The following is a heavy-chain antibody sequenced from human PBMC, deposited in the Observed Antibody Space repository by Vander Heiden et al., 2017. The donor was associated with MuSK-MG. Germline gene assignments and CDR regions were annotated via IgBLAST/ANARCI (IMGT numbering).Heavy chain of an antibody. V-gene: IGHV4-34*01. CDR3: ARVRTYYYGSGSYKAGCFDY. J-gene: IGHJ4*02. Sequence: QVQLQQWGAGLLKPSETLSLTCAVYGGSFSGYYWSWIRQPPGKGLEWIGEINHRGSTNYNPSLKSRVTISVDTSKNQFSLKLSSVTAADTAVYYCARVRTYYYGSGSYKAGCFDYWGQGTLVTVSS. D-gene: IGHD3-10*01. CDR1: GGSFSGYY. CDR2: INHRGST.